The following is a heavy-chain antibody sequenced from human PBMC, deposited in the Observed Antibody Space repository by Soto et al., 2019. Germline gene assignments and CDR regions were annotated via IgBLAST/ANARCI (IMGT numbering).Heavy chain of an antibody. Sequence: QIQLVQSGAEVKKPGASVKVSCKASGYTFTNYGVTWVRQAPGQGLEWMGWISAYNGDTSYAQKLQGRVTMTTDTSTTTAYMELKSLTSDDTAVYYCARAPENTPRGDFDFWGQGTLVTVSS. CDR2: ISAYNGDT. CDR1: GYTFTNYG. CDR3: ARAPENTPRGDFDF. D-gene: IGHD5-18*01. J-gene: IGHJ4*02. V-gene: IGHV1-18*01.